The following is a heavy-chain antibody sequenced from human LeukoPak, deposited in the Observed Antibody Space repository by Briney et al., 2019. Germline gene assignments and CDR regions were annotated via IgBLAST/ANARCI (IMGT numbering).Heavy chain of an antibody. D-gene: IGHD1-20*01. Sequence: SQTLSLTCAVSGGSISSGGYSWSWIRQPPGKGLEWIGYIYHSGSTYYNPSLKSRVTISVDRSKNQFFLKLSSVTAADTAVYYCARAGLTGQFDYWGQGTLVTVSS. CDR2: IYHSGST. J-gene: IGHJ4*02. V-gene: IGHV4-30-2*01. CDR3: ARAGLTGQFDY. CDR1: GGSISSGGYS.